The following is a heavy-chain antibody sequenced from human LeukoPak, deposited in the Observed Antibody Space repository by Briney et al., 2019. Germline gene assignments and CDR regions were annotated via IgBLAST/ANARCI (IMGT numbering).Heavy chain of an antibody. CDR2: ISGSGGST. CDR3: AKDCYPPRCYDILTGYYNFDY. V-gene: IGHV3-23*01. Sequence: PGGSLRLSCAASGFTFSSYAMSWVRQAPGKGLEWVSAISGSGGSTYYADSVKGRFTISRDNSKNTLYLQMNSLRAEDTAVYYCAKDCYPPRCYDILTGYYNFDYWGQGILVTVSS. J-gene: IGHJ4*02. CDR1: GFTFSSYA. D-gene: IGHD3-9*01.